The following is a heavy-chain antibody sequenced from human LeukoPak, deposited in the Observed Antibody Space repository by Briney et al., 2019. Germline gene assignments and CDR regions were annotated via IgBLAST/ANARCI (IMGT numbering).Heavy chain of an antibody. CDR3: ARDFYGSGIYFDY. Sequence: SETLSLTCTVSGYSISSGYYWGWVRQPPGKGLEWIGYIYYSGSTNYNPSLKSRVTISVDTSKNQFSLNLSSVTAADTAIYYCARDFYGSGIYFDYWGQGTLVTVSS. V-gene: IGHV4-38-2*02. CDR1: GYSISSGYY. CDR2: IYYSGST. J-gene: IGHJ4*02. D-gene: IGHD3-10*01.